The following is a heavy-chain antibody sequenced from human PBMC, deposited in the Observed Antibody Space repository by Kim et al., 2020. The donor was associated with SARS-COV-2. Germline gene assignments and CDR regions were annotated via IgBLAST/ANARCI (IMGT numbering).Heavy chain of an antibody. D-gene: IGHD3-10*01. CDR3: ARETRKYGSGSYSSGFDI. J-gene: IGHJ3*02. Sequence: KGRLTISRDNAKNSVYLEMSSLRVEDTAIYYCARETRKYGSGSYSSGFDIWGQGTMVTVSS. V-gene: IGHV3-48*03.